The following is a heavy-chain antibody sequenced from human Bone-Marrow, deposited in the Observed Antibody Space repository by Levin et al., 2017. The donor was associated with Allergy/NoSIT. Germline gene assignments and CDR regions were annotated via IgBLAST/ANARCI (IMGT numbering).Heavy chain of an antibody. J-gene: IGHJ3*02. Sequence: GGSLRLSCAASGFTFSDYSMSWIRQAPGRGLEWVSYISSSGTTIHYADSVKGRFTVSRDNAKNSLYLQMNSLRAEDTAMYYCARDVYTGSYIEAFDIWSQGTMVTVSS. CDR1: GFTFSDYS. CDR3: ARDVYTGSYIEAFDI. V-gene: IGHV3-11*01. D-gene: IGHD1-26*01. CDR2: ISSSGTTI.